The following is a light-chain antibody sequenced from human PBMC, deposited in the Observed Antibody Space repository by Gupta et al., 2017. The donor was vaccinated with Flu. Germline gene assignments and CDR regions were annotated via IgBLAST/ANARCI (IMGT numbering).Light chain of an antibody. CDR3: QVWAQISDNLV. J-gene: IGLJ2*01. CDR2: ENS. V-gene: IGLV3-21*02. Sequence: SYVLTQPPSVSVAPGQTATITCGGDNIASKSVHWHQQRPGPAPVLVVEENSGRPSGIPERGACSNSGDRASPTLSRVEAGDAADDDCQVWAQISDNLVFGGGTKVTVL. CDR1: NIASKS.